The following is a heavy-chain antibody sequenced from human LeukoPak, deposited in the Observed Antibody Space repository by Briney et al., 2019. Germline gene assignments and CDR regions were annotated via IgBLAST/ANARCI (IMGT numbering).Heavy chain of an antibody. CDR3: AKEVTGTTEGLFNY. D-gene: IGHD6-19*01. V-gene: IGHV3-23*01. CDR2: LTGSGGRQ. CDR1: RCTFTKYA. J-gene: IGHJ4*02. Sequence: GGSRRVSCAGSRCTFTKYARNWVRHGLGKTAGWCSGLTGSGGRQNYADSVRGRFTISRDNSKKTLYLQMNSLRADDTAVYYCAKEVTGTTEGLFNYWGQGTLVTVSS.